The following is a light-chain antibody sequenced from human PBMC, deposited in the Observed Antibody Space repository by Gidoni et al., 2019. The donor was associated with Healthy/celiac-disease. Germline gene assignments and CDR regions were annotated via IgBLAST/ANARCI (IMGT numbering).Light chain of an antibody. J-gene: IGLJ3*02. CDR2: QGS. CDR3: CSYAGSSTLV. Sequence: QSARTQPAPVPGSPGQSFTISSTRTSSDVGSYNLVTWYQQHPGKAPKLMVYQGSKRPSGVSNSCSGSKSGNTASLTDSALQTGGEADYYCCSYAGSSTLVFGGGTKLTVL. CDR1: SSDVGSYNL. V-gene: IGLV2-23*01.